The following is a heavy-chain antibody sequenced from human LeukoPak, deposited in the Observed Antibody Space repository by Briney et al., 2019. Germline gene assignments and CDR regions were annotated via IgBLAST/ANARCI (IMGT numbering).Heavy chain of an antibody. J-gene: IGHJ4*02. CDR1: GFTFSGHA. Sequence: GGSLRLSCAASGFTFSGHAMSWVRQAPGKGLEWVSSISSSSSYIYYADSVKGRFTISRDNAKNSLYLQMNSLRAEDTAVYYCARARGLPDYWGQGTLVTVSS. CDR2: ISSSSSYI. V-gene: IGHV3-21*01. CDR3: ARARGLPDY.